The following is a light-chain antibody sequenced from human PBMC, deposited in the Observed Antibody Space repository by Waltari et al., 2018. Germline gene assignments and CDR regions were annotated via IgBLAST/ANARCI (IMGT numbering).Light chain of an antibody. J-gene: IGKJ4*01. CDR2: DAS. CDR1: QSVNSNY. V-gene: IGKV3-20*01. CDR3: QQYGSAPLT. Sequence: EIVLPHSPGPLSVPPEERVTLSCRASQSVNSNYVAWYQQRPGQAPRLLIYDASIRATDVADRFSGSGSGTSFTLTISRLEAEDVAVYHCQQYGSAPLTFGGGSKVEI.